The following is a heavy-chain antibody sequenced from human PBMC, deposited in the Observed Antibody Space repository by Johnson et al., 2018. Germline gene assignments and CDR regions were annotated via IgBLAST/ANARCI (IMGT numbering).Heavy chain of an antibody. D-gene: IGHD6-13*01. CDR2: MNPNSGNT. CDR3: ARDGSPSTSWYSVDY. Sequence: QVQLQESGAEVKKPGASVKVSCKASGYTFTTYDIDWVRQATGQGLEWMGWMNPNSGNTGYAEKFQDRVTITANISTSTAYLELTSLRFDDTAVYYCARDGSPSTSWYSVDYWGQGTLVTVSS. V-gene: IGHV1-8*01. CDR1: GYTFTTYD. J-gene: IGHJ4*02.